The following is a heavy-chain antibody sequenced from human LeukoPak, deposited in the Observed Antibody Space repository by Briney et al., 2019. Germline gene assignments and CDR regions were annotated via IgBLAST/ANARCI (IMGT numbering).Heavy chain of an antibody. Sequence: PGGSLRLSCAASGFTFSSYSMNWVRQAQGQGLELVSSISSSSSYIYYADSVKGRFTISRDNAKNSLYLKMNSLRAEDTAVYYCARDRVTMVRGVISSYYGMDVWGQGTTVTVSS. CDR3: ARDRVTMVRGVISSYYGMDV. CDR1: GFTFSSYS. D-gene: IGHD3-10*01. CDR2: ISSSSSYI. V-gene: IGHV3-21*01. J-gene: IGHJ6*02.